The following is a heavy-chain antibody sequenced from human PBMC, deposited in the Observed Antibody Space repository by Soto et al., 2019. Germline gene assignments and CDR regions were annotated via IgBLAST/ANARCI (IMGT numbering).Heavy chain of an antibody. Sequence: PSETLSLTCTVSGGSISGSGYYWGWIRQPPGKGLEWIGSIYYTGSTYYSPSLKSRVTISVDTSKNQFSLKLSSVTAADTAVYYCAALGIYYDKTWFDPWGQGNLVTVSS. CDR1: GGSISGSGYY. CDR3: AALGIYYDKTWFDP. D-gene: IGHD3-9*01. CDR2: IYYTGST. J-gene: IGHJ5*02. V-gene: IGHV4-39*01.